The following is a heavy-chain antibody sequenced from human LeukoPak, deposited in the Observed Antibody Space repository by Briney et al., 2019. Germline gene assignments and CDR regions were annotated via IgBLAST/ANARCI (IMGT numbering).Heavy chain of an antibody. CDR2: IYYTGST. CDR3: ARNLIPEQLVLNF. V-gene: IGHV4-59*01. Sequence: PSETLSLTCTVSGGSISSYYWNWIRQPPGKGLEWIGYIYYTGSTNYNPSLKSRVTMSVDTSKNQFSLNLRSVTPEDTAVYYCARNLIPEQLVLNFWGQGTLVTVSS. J-gene: IGHJ4*02. CDR1: GGSISSYY. D-gene: IGHD6-13*01.